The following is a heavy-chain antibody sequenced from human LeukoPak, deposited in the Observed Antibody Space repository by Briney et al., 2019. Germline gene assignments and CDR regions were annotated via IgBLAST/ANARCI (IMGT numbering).Heavy chain of an antibody. CDR1: GFNFSSYG. CDR2: ISYDGRNE. Sequence: GGSLRLSCAASGFNFSSYGMHWVRQAPGKGLEWGAVISYDGRNEYYADSLKGRFTISRDNSKNTLYLQMNSLRAEDTAVYYCAKDLPPKWELPFDAFDIWGQGTMVTVSS. CDR3: AKDLPPKWELPFDAFDI. J-gene: IGHJ3*02. V-gene: IGHV3-30*18. D-gene: IGHD1-26*01.